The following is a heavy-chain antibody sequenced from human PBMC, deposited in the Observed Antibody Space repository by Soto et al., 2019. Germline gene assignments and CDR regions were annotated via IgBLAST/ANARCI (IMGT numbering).Heavy chain of an antibody. Sequence: SETLSLTCTVSGFSISSYYWSWIRQPPGKGLEWIGYIYYSGSTNYNPSLKSRVTISVDTSKNQLSLKLSSVTAADTAVYYCAREKVSSSIAARAGFGMDVWGQGTTVTVSS. D-gene: IGHD6-6*01. CDR3: AREKVSSSIAARAGFGMDV. CDR1: GFSISSYY. V-gene: IGHV4-59*01. CDR2: IYYSGST. J-gene: IGHJ6*02.